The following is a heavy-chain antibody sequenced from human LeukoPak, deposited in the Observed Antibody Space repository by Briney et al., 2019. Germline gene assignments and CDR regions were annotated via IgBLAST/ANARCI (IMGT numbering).Heavy chain of an antibody. CDR3: AKVRHGYNFRPDAFDI. D-gene: IGHD5-24*01. Sequence: TGGSLRLSCAATGFTFSTHAMTWVRQAPGKGLEWVSAISISGSTYYADSVKGRFTISRDNSKNTLYLQMNSLRAEDTAVYYCAKVRHGYNFRPDAFDIWGQGTMVTVSS. CDR2: ISISGST. J-gene: IGHJ3*02. V-gene: IGHV3-23*01. CDR1: GFTFSTHA.